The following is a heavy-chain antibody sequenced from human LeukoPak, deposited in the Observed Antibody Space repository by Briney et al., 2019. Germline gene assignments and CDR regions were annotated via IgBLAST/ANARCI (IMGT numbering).Heavy chain of an antibody. J-gene: IGHJ4*02. CDR2: ISGSGGST. Sequence: GSLEPFRSTFGFNFNRLGMRWVRQAPGEGLGGVSAISGSGGSTYYADSVKGRFTISRDNSKNTLYLQMNSLRAEDTAVYYCAKVSGFQDDYWGQGTLVTVSS. D-gene: IGHD1-26*01. CDR3: AKVSGFQDDY. V-gene: IGHV3-23*01. CDR1: GFNFNRLG.